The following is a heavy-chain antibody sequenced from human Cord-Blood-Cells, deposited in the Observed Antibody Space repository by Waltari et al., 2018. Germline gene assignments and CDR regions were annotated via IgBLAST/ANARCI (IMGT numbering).Heavy chain of an antibody. Sequence: EVQLVESGGGLVQPGGSLRLSCAASGFTFSSYEMNWVRQAPGKGLGWVSYISSSGSTIYYADSVKGRFTISRDNAKNSLYLQMNSRRAEDTAVDYCAREGLGHYFDYWGQGTLVTVSS. J-gene: IGHJ4*02. CDR3: AREGLGHYFDY. D-gene: IGHD6-19*01. V-gene: IGHV3-48*03. CDR2: ISSSGSTI. CDR1: GFTFSSYE.